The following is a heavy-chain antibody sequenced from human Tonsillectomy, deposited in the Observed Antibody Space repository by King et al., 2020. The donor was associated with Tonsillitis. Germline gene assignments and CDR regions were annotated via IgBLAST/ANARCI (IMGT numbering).Heavy chain of an antibody. CDR2: IYPGDSDT. V-gene: IGHV5-51*01. CDR3: ASLGSRHWYQPGRY. D-gene: IGHD3-16*01. CDR1: GYSFTKYW. Sequence: QLVQSGAEVRKPGESLKISCKDSGYSFTKYWIGWVRQMPGKGLEWMGIIYPGDSDTRYSPSFQGQVTISADKSISTAYLQWSTLKASDTAMYYCASLGSRHWYQPGRYWGQGTLVPVSS. J-gene: IGHJ4*02.